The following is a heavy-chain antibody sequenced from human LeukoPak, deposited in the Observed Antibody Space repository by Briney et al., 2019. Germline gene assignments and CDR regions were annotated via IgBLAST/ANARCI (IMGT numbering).Heavy chain of an antibody. CDR3: AKDRNFWSGYSPLDN. V-gene: IGHV3-23*01. CDR2: ISGSGGST. J-gene: IGHJ4*02. D-gene: IGHD3-3*01. CDR1: GFTFSSYA. Sequence: GGSLRLSCAASGFTFSSYAMSWVRQAPGKGLEWVSAISGSGGSTYYADSVKGRFTISRDDSKNTLYLQMNSLRAEDTAVYYCAKDRNFWSGYSPLDNWGQGTLVTVSS.